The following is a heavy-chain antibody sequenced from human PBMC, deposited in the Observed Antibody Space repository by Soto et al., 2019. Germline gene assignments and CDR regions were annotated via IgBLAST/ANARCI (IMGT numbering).Heavy chain of an antibody. CDR1: GGTFSSYA. V-gene: IGHV1-69*13. Sequence: ASVKVSCKASGGTFSSYAISWVRQAPGQGLEWMGGIIPIFGTANYAQKFQGRVTITADESTSTAYMELSSLRSEDTAVYYCARDWKYYYGSGISYGMDVWGQGTTVTVSS. CDR3: ARDWKYYYGSGISYGMDV. CDR2: IIPIFGTA. J-gene: IGHJ6*02. D-gene: IGHD3-10*01.